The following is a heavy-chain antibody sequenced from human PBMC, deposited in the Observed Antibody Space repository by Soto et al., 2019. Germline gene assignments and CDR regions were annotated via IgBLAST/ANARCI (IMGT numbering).Heavy chain of an antibody. V-gene: IGHV3-74*01. J-gene: IGHJ6*02. CDR3: ARPGYSNYGPGVDV. Sequence: EVQLVESGGGLVQPGGSLRLSCAASGFTFSVYWMHWVRQAPGKGLVWVSRIDSDGSTTSYADSVNGRFTISRDNAKSTLYRKMNSQRAEDTAVYYCARPGYSNYGPGVDVWGQGTRVTVSS. CDR2: IDSDGSTT. D-gene: IGHD4-4*01. CDR1: GFTFSVYW.